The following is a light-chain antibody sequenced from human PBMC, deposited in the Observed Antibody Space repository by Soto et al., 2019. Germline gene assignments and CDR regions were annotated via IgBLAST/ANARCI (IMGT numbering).Light chain of an antibody. CDR3: SSYTSTGTLV. J-gene: IGLJ2*01. CDR2: DVT. CDR1: ISDVGGYNS. V-gene: IGLV2-14*01. Sequence: QSALTQPASVSGSPGQSITISCTGTISDVGGYNSVSWYQQFPGKAPKLMIYDVTYRPSGVSNRFSGSKSGNTASLSISGLQAEDEADYYCSSYTSTGTLVFGGGTKLTVL.